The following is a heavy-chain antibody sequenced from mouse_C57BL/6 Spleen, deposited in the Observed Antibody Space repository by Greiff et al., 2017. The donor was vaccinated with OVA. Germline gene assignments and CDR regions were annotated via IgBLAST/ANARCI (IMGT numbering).Heavy chain of an antibody. CDR2: INPGSGGT. V-gene: IGHV1-54*01. J-gene: IGHJ2*01. CDR1: GYAFTNYL. Sequence: QVQLQQSGAELVRPGPSVKVSCKASGYAFTNYLIEWVKQRPGQGLEWIGVINPGSGGTNYNEKFKGKATLTADKSSSTAYMQLSSLTSEDSAVYFCARWVYYGSSYYFDYWGQGTTLTVSS. D-gene: IGHD1-1*01. CDR3: ARWVYYGSSYYFDY.